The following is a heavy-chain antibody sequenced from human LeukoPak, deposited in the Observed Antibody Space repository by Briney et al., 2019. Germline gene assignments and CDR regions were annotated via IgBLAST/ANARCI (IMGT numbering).Heavy chain of an antibody. CDR3: AKDRYSGYDLPQDFDY. CDR1: GFTFSSYA. D-gene: IGHD5-12*01. V-gene: IGHV3-23*01. CDR2: ISGSGGST. J-gene: IGHJ4*02. Sequence: GGSLRLSCVVSGFTFSSYAMSWVRQAPGKGLEWVSAISGSGGSTYYADSVKGRFTISRDNSKNTLYLQMNSLRAEDTAVYYCAKDRYSGYDLPQDFDYWGQGTLVTVFS.